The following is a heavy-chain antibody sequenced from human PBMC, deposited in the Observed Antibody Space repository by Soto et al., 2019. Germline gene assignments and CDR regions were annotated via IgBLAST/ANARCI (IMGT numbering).Heavy chain of an antibody. V-gene: IGHV3-21*01. CDR3: ARDRAVAANGLDY. D-gene: IGHD6-13*01. CDR2: ISSSSSYI. CDR1: GFTFSSYS. Sequence: ESGGGLVKPGGSLRLSCAASGFTFSSYSMNWVRQAPGKGLEWVSSISSSSSYIYYADSVKGRFTISRDNAKNSLYLQMNSLRAEDTAVYYCARDRAVAANGLDYWGQGTLVTVSS. J-gene: IGHJ4*02.